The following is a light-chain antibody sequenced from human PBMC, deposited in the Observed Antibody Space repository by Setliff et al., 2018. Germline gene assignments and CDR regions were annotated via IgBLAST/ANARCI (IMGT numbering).Light chain of an antibody. CDR3: SPYVDSPGMV. J-gene: IGLJ3*02. Sequence: QSALTQPASVSGSPGQSITISCTGASSDVGGYNFVSCYQQHPGKVPKLIIFDVTTRPSGVSDRFSGSKSANTASLTISGLRAEDEADYYCSPYVDSPGMVFGGGTKVTVL. V-gene: IGLV2-14*03. CDR2: DVT. CDR1: SSDVGGYNF.